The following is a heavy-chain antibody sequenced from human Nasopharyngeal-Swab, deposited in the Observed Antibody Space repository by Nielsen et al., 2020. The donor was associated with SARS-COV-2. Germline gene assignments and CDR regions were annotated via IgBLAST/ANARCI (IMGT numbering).Heavy chain of an antibody. CDR1: GYTFTNYY. J-gene: IGHJ4*02. V-gene: IGHV1-46*01. CDR2: INPSGGST. CDR3: ARARGGYCSGGSCYFDY. D-gene: IGHD2-15*01. Sequence: ASVKVSCKASGYTFTNYYMHWVRQAPGQGLELMGIINPSGGSTSYAQKFQGRVTMTRDTSTRTVYMELSSLRSEDTAVYYCARARGGYCSGGSCYFDYWGQGTLVTVSS.